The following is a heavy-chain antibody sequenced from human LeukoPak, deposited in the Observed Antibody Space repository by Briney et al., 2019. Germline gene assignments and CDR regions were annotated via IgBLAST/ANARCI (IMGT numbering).Heavy chain of an antibody. J-gene: IGHJ5*02. D-gene: IGHD1/OR15-1a*01. V-gene: IGHV3-15*01. CDR3: GTFNWFDP. CDR1: RFTFSNAW. CDR2: IKSKTDGGTT. Sequence: PGGSLRLSRAASRFTFSNAWMSWVGQAAGKGVEWVGRIKSKTDGGTTDYAAPVKGKFTISRDDSKNTLSLQMNSLKTEDTAVYYCGTFNWFDPWGQGTLVTVSS.